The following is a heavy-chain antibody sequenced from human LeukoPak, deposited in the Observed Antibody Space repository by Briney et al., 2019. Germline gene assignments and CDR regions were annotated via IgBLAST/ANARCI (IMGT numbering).Heavy chain of an antibody. CDR3: ARERGIVGATTADY. J-gene: IGHJ4*02. CDR2: IYYSGST. V-gene: IGHV4-59*01. CDR1: GGSISSYY. Sequence: PSETLSLTCTVSGGSISSYYWSWIRQPPGKGLEWIGYIYYSGSTNYNPSLKSRVTISVDTSKNQFSLKLSSVTAADTAVYYCARERGIVGATTADYWGQGTLVTVSS. D-gene: IGHD1-26*01.